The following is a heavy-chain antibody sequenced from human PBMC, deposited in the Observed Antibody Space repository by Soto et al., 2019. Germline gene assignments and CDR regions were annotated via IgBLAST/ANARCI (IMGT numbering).Heavy chain of an antibody. CDR1: GFTFSSYG. Sequence: GGSLRLSCAASGFTFSSYGMHWVRQAPGKGLEWVAVIWYDGSNKYNADSVKGRFTISRDNSKNTLYLQMNSLRAEDTAVYYCARDDYYYYYYGMDVWGQGTTVTVSS. CDR2: IWYDGSNK. CDR3: ARDDYYYYYYGMDV. D-gene: IGHD2-21*02. J-gene: IGHJ6*02. V-gene: IGHV3-33*01.